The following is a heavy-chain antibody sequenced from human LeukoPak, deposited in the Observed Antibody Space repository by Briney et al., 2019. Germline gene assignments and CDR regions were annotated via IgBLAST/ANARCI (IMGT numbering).Heavy chain of an antibody. D-gene: IGHD3-10*01. J-gene: IGHJ6*03. CDR1: GFTFSSYG. CDR2: IRYDGSNK. V-gene: IGHV3-30*02. CDR3: AKIPGANYYYYYMDV. Sequence: GGSLRLSCAASGFTFSSYGMHWVRQAPGKGLEWVAFIRYDGSNKYYADSVKGRFTISRDNSKNTLYLQMNSLRAEDTAVYYCAKIPGANYYYYYMDVWGKGTTVTVSS.